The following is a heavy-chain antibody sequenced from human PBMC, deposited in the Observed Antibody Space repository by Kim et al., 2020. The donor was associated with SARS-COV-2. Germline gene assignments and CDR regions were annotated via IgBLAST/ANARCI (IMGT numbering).Heavy chain of an antibody. CDR1: GFTFSSYD. J-gene: IGHJ5*02. D-gene: IGHD2-21*02. V-gene: IGHV3-13*01. CDR3: ARGRYCGGDCYSGFRTRFDP. CDR2: IGTAGDT. Sequence: GGSLRLSCAASGFTFSSYDMHWVRQATGKGLEWVSAIGTAGDTYYPGSVKGRFTISRENAKNSLYLQMNSLRAGDTAVYYCARGRYCGGDCYSGFRTRFDPWGQGTLVTVSS.